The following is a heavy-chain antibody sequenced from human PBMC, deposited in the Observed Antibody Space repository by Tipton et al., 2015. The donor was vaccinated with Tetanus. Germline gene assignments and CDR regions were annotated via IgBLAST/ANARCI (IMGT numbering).Heavy chain of an antibody. CDR1: GGSFSTYV. CDR3: ARGMDYDSSGIDDF. CDR2: IIPIFGTI. Sequence: QLVQSGAEVKKPGSSVKVSCKVSGGSFSTYVISWVRQAPGQGLEWMGGIIPIFGTINYAQSFQGRVTISADKSTSTAHMELSSLRFEDTAVYYCARGMDYDSSGIDDFWGQGTLVTVSS. D-gene: IGHD3-22*01. J-gene: IGHJ4*02. V-gene: IGHV1-69*06.